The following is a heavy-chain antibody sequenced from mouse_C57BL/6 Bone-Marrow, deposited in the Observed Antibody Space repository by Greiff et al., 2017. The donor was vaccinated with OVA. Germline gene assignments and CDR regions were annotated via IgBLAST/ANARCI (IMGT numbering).Heavy chain of an antibody. CDR2: IYPRDGST. Sequence: QVQLKESDAELVKPGASVKISCKVSGYTFTDHTIHWMKQRPAQGLEWIGYIYPRDGSTKYNEKFKGKATVTADKSSSTAYMQRNSLTSEDAAVYFCAREGITTLGPDYWGQGTTLTVSS. CDR1: GYTFTDHT. J-gene: IGHJ2*01. V-gene: IGHV1-78*01. CDR3: AREGITTLGPDY. D-gene: IGHD1-1*01.